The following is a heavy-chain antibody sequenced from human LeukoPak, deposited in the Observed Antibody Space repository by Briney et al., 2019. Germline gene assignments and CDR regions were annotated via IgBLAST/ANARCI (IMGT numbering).Heavy chain of an antibody. V-gene: IGHV4-59*01. J-gene: IGHJ4*02. CDR1: GGSISSYY. CDR2: IYYSGST. D-gene: IGHD5-12*01. Sequence: SETLPLTCTVSGGSISSYYRSWIRQPPGKGLEWIGYIYYSGSTYYNPSLKSRVTISVDTSKNQFSLKLSSVTAADTAVYYCARESRWGYSDYWGQGTLVTVSS. CDR3: ARESRWGYSDY.